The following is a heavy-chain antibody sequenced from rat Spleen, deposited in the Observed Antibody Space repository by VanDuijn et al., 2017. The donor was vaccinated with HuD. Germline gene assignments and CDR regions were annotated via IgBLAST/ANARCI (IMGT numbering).Heavy chain of an antibody. CDR2: ISYDGGST. CDR1: GFTFSNYG. Sequence: EVQLVESGGGLVQPGRSMKLSCAASGFTFSNYGMAWVRQAPKKGLEWVAYISYDGGSTYYRDSVKGRFTISRDNAKSTLYLQMDSLRSEDTATYYCTTDRSHFDYWGQGVMVTVSS. V-gene: IGHV5-20*01. J-gene: IGHJ2*01. CDR3: TTDRSHFDY.